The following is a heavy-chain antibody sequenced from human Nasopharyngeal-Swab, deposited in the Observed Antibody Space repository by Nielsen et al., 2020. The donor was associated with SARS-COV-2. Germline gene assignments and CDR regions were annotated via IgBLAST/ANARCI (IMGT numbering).Heavy chain of an antibody. CDR3: ARGSSDWRGIDY. CDR2: IGPDGRET. J-gene: IGHJ4*02. Sequence: GESLKISCAASGFTFSSYWMSWVRQAPGKGLVGVSRIGPDGRETSFADSVKGRFTISRDNAKNTLYLQMNSLRAEDTAVYFCARGSSDWRGIDYWGQGTLVTVSS. CDR1: GFTFSSYW. V-gene: IGHV3-74*01. D-gene: IGHD6-19*01.